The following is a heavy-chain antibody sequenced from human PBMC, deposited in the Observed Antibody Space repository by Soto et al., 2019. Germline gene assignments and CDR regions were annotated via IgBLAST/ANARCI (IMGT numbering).Heavy chain of an antibody. D-gene: IGHD3-10*01. V-gene: IGHV3-33*01. Sequence: GGSLRLSCAASGFTFSNYGMHWVRQAPGKGLEWVAVIWNDGNNKYYTDSVKGRFIISRDNSKNTLYLQMNSLRAEDTAVYHCARGGGYYFGSGSYFDYWGQGTLVTVSS. CDR3: ARGGGYYFGSGSYFDY. J-gene: IGHJ4*02. CDR2: IWNDGNNK. CDR1: GFTFSNYG.